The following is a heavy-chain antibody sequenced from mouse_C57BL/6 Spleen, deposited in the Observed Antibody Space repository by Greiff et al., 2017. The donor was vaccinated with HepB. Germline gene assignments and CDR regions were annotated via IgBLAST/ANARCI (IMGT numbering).Heavy chain of an antibody. CDR3: ARADYYGSSYEYYFDY. D-gene: IGHD1-1*01. Sequence: VQLKESGPGLVKPSQSLSLTCSVTGYSITSGYYWNWIRQFPGNKLEWMGYISYDGSNNYNPSLKNRISITRDTSKNQFFLKLNSVTTEDTATYYCARADYYGSSYEYYFDYWGQGTTLTVSS. CDR1: GYSITSGYY. CDR2: ISYDGSN. J-gene: IGHJ2*01. V-gene: IGHV3-6*01.